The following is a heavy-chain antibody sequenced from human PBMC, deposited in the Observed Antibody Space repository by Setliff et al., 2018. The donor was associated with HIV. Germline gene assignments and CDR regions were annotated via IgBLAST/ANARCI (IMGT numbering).Heavy chain of an antibody. J-gene: IGHJ6*04. CDR1: GYSFSSYY. D-gene: IGHD2-15*01. Sequence: SVKVSCKASGYSFSSYYMHWVRQAPGQGLEWMGGIIPIFGTPNYAQKFKGRLTITADESTSTVYMELSSLRSEDTAVYYCARDSRDIVVVIAPEPEPYYYYGMDVWGEGTTVTVSS. CDR3: ARDSRDIVVVIAPEPEPYYYYGMDV. CDR2: IIPIFGTP. V-gene: IGHV1-69*13.